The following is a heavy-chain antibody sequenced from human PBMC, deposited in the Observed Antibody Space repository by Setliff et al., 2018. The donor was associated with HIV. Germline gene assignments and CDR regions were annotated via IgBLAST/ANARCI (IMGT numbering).Heavy chain of an antibody. J-gene: IGHJ4*02. CDR2: INQSGNT. D-gene: IGHD2-2*01. Sequence: PSETLSLTCAVYDGSFSGYYWSWIRQPPGMGLEWIGEINQSGNTNYNPSLKSRVTISVDTSKNQFSLKLSSVTAADTAVYYCARTRGRALLSYYFDSWGQGRLVT. V-gene: IGHV4-34*01. CDR3: ARTRGRALLSYYFDS. CDR1: DGSFSGYY.